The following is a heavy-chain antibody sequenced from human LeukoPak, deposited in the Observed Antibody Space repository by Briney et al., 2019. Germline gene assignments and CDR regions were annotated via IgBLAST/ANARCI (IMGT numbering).Heavy chain of an antibody. CDR2: IYPGDSDT. V-gene: IGHV5-51*01. Sequence: GESLKISCKASAGMFTGHWIAWVRQMPGKGLEWMGIIYPGDSDTTYSPSFQGQVTISIDKSINTAYLQWSSLKDSDTAMYYCARRLGGTEGIWFDPWGQGTLVTVSS. D-gene: IGHD1-14*01. CDR1: AGMFTGHW. CDR3: ARRLGGTEGIWFDP. J-gene: IGHJ5*02.